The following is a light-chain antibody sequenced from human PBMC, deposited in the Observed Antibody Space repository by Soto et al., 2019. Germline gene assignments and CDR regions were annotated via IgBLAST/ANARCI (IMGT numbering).Light chain of an antibody. V-gene: IGLV2-14*01. J-gene: IGLJ1*01. CDR1: SSDIGIYKY. CDR3: SSYITSSTRV. Sequence: QSVLTQPASVSGSPGQSIAISCTGSSSDIGIYKYVSWYQQHPGKVPKLIIYEVTNRPSGVSNRFSGSKSGNTASLTISGLQAEDEADYYCSSYITSSTRVFGTGTKLTVL. CDR2: EVT.